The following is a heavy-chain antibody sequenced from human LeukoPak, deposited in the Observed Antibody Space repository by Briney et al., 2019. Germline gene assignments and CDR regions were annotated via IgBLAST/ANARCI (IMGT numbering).Heavy chain of an antibody. D-gene: IGHD3-9*01. Sequence: GASVKVSCKASGYTFTSYGISWVRQAPGQGLEWMGWISAYNGNTNYAQKLQGRVTMTTDTSTSTAYMELRSLRSDDTAVYYCARSHYDILTGFFDYYYYGMDVWGQGTTVTVSS. J-gene: IGHJ6*02. V-gene: IGHV1-18*01. CDR3: ARSHYDILTGFFDYYYYGMDV. CDR2: ISAYNGNT. CDR1: GYTFTSYG.